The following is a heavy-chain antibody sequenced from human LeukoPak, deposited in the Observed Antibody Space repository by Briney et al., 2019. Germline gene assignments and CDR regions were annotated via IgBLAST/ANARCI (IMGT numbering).Heavy chain of an antibody. CDR2: IYTSGST. D-gene: IGHD3-10*01. V-gene: IGHV4-61*02. CDR1: GGSISSGSYY. CDR3: ARRNGSGSYQFEDY. J-gene: IGHJ4*02. Sequence: PSETLSLTCTVSGGSISSGSYYWSWIRQPAGKGLEWIGRIYTSGSTNYNPSLKSRVTISVDMSKNQFSLKLSSVTAADTAVYYCARRNGSGSYQFEDYWGQGTLVTVSS.